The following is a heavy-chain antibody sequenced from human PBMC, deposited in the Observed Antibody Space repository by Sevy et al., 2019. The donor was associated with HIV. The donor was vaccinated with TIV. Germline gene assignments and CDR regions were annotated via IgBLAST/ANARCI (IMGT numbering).Heavy chain of an antibody. D-gene: IGHD6-13*01. CDR2: ISASGGTT. CDR1: GFTFSNYA. V-gene: IGHV3-23*01. J-gene: IGHJ4*02. Sequence: GGSLRLSCAASGFTFSNYAMSWVRQAPGKGLEWVSAISASGGTTFFADSVKGRFTISRDNSKNMMYLQMNSLRVEDTAVYYCAKSPSSPGSSSTWATFDYWGQGTLVTVSS. CDR3: AKSPSSPGSSSTWATFDY.